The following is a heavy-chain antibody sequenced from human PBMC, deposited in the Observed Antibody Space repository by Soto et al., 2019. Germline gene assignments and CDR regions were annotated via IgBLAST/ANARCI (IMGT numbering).Heavy chain of an antibody. CDR1: GGSITGYY. V-gene: IGHV4-59*08. CDR3: ARHPPSPPPFSFDC. Sequence: QVQLQESGPGLVKPSETLSLTCTVSGGSITGYYWSWIRQPPGKGLEWIGYVYFSGSTKYNPSLKSRVTISANPSKTHFSLKLPSGPAADTAVYYGARHPPSPPPFSFDCGGQGPRGPVSS. CDR2: VYFSGST. J-gene: IGHJ4*02.